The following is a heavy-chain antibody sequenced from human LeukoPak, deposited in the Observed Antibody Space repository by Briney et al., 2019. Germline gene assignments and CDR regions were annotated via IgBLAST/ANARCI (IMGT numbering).Heavy chain of an antibody. V-gene: IGHV1-8*01. D-gene: IGHD3-10*01. CDR2: MNPNSGNT. Sequence: ASVKVSCKASGNTFTSYDINWVRQAAGQGLEWMGWMNPNSGNTGFAQKFQGRVTMTRNTSISTAYMELSSLRSEDTAVYYCTRDRAFRYDPFDTWGRGTMVTVSS. CDR3: TRDRAFRYDPFDT. CDR1: GNTFTSYD. J-gene: IGHJ3*02.